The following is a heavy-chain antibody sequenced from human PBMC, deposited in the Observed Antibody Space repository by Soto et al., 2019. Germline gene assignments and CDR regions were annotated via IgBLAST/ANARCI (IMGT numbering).Heavy chain of an antibody. CDR2: IYYSGST. V-gene: IGHV4-31*03. CDR1: GGSISSGGYY. Sequence: QVQLQESGPGLVKPSQTLSLTCTVPGGSISSGGYYWSWIRQHPGKGLEWIGYIYYSGSTYYNPTLQIRVTISVDTSKNQFSLKLSSVTAADTAVYYCARYECPGRDHPWGQGTLVTVSS. CDR3: ARYECPGRDHP. D-gene: IGHD1-26*01. J-gene: IGHJ5*02.